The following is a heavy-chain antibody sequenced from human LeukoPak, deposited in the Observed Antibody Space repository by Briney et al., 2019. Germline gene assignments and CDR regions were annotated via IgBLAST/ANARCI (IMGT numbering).Heavy chain of an antibody. CDR3: AREGFHWFDP. CDR2: INHSGST. Sequence: PSETLSLTCAVYGGSFSGYCWSWIRQPPGKGLEWIGEINHSGSTNYNPSLKSRVTISVDTSKNQFSLKLSSVTAADTAVYYCAREGFHWFDPWGQGTLVTVSS. D-gene: IGHD3-3*01. CDR1: GGSFSGYC. V-gene: IGHV4-34*01. J-gene: IGHJ5*02.